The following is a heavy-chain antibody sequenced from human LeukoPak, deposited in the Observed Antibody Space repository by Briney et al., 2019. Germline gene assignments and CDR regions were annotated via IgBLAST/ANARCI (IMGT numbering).Heavy chain of an antibody. D-gene: IGHD6-19*01. J-gene: IGHJ3*02. CDR2: IYPGDSDT. CDR1: GYIFTNYW. Sequence: GESLKISCKGSGYIFTNYWIAWVRQMPGKGLEWMGIIYPGDSDTRYSPSFQGQVTILADKSTSTAYLQWSSLKASDTAMYYCARQDGYSSGWYHAFDIWGQGTMVTVSS. CDR3: ARQDGYSSGWYHAFDI. V-gene: IGHV5-51*01.